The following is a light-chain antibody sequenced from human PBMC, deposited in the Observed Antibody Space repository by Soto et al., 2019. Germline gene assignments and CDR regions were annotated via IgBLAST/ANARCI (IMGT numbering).Light chain of an antibody. CDR1: QRISGY. J-gene: IGKJ1*01. Sequence: EIALRQSPATQSLSPGERATLSCRASQRISGYLGWYQQKPGQAPRLLIYGASTRATDMPGTFSGRGSGTEFTLTISSLRPEDFAVYYCQQYRSWPRTFGQGTKVDI. CDR3: QQYRSWPRT. V-gene: IGKV3-11*01. CDR2: GAS.